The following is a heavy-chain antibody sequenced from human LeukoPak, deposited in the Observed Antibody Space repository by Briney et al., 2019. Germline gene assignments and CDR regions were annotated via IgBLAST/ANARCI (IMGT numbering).Heavy chain of an antibody. Sequence: ASVKVSCKASGYTFTSYDINWVRQATGQGLEWMGWMNPNSGNTGYAQKFQGRVTMTRNTSISTAYMELSSLRSEDTAVYYCARGGPYCSSTSCYSWFDPWGQGTLVTVSS. D-gene: IGHD2-2*01. CDR3: ARGGPYCSSTSCYSWFDP. CDR1: GYTFTSYD. CDR2: MNPNSGNT. V-gene: IGHV1-8*01. J-gene: IGHJ5*02.